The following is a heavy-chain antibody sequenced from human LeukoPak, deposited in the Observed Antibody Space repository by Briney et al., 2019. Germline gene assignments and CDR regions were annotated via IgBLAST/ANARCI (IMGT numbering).Heavy chain of an antibody. D-gene: IGHD4-17*01. CDR1: GYTFTGNY. CDR3: ARLMTTVTTPYNWFDP. Sequence: ASVKVSCKASGYTFTGNYLYWVRQAPGQGLEWMGWINPNSGGTNYAQKFQGRVTMTRDTSISTAYMELSRLRSDDTAVYYCARLMTTVTTPYNWFDPWGQGTLVTVSS. V-gene: IGHV1-2*02. CDR2: INPNSGGT. J-gene: IGHJ5*02.